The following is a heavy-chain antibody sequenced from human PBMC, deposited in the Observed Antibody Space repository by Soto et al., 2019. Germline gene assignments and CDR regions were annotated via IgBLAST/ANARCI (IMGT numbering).Heavy chain of an antibody. Sequence: QITLKESGPTLVKPTQTLTLTCTFSGLSLSTSGVGVGWIRQPPGKALEWLALIYWDDDKRYSPSLKSRLTINKELSINQVVLIMTNMDPVDTTTYFSAHGKTAGAGFDVWGQGTTVTVSS. J-gene: IGHJ6*02. D-gene: IGHD2-21*02. CDR2: IYWDDDK. CDR1: GLSLSTSGVG. V-gene: IGHV2-5*02. CDR3: AHGKTAGAGFDV.